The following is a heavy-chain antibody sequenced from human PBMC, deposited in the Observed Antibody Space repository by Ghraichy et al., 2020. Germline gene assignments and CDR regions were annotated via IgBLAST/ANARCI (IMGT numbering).Heavy chain of an antibody. Sequence: SETLSLTCTVSGGSIRSGDYSWNWIRQPPGKGPEWIGFIYYGGTTYYRPSLKSRVTISLDTSKNQFSLMMSSVTAADTAMYYCARGGRTVTRDNWFDPWGQGSLVIVSS. CDR3: ARGGRTVTRDNWFDP. J-gene: IGHJ5*02. V-gene: IGHV4-30-4*01. D-gene: IGHD4-17*01. CDR2: IYYGGTT. CDR1: GGSIRSGDYS.